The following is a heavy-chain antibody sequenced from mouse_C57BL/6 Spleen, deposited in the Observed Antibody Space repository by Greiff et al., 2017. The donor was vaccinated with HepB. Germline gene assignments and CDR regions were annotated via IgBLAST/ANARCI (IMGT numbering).Heavy chain of an antibody. V-gene: IGHV3-6*01. Sequence: EVKLQEPGPGLVKPSQSLSLSCSVTGYSITSGYYWNWIRQFPGNKLDWMGYISYDGSNNYNPSLKNRISITLYTSKNQFFLKLNSVTTKDTATYYCSRGEYDVYIDYWGQGTARTVSS. D-gene: IGHD2-4*01. CDR2: ISYDGSN. J-gene: IGHJ2*01. CDR1: GYSITSGYY. CDR3: SRGEYDVYIDY.